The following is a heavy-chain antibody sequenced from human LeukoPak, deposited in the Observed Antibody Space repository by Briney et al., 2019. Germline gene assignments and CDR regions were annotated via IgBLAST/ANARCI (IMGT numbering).Heavy chain of an antibody. D-gene: IGHD2-15*01. CDR1: GFTFSSYA. CDR3: ARPHGGTYPGLFDY. CDR2: ICNSGNT. Sequence: GSLRLSCAASGFTFSSYAMSWIRQPPGKGLEWIGYICNSGNTNYNPSLKSRVTVSVDTSKNQFSLKLSSVTAADTAVYYCARPHGGTYPGLFDYWGQGSLVTVSS. V-gene: IGHV4-59*08. J-gene: IGHJ4*02.